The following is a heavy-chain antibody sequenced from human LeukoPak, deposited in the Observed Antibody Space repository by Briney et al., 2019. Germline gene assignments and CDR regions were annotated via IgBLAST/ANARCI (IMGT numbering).Heavy chain of an antibody. CDR2: IYSGGST. D-gene: IGHD1-1*01. CDR1: GFTVSSNY. Sequence: PGGSLRLSCAASGFTVSSNYMSWVRQAPGKGLEWVSVIYSGGSTYYADSVKGRFTISRHNSKNTLYLQMNSLRAEDTAVYYCARGTDRHHYYGMDVWGQGTTVTVSS. V-gene: IGHV3-53*04. J-gene: IGHJ6*02. CDR3: ARGTDRHHYYGMDV.